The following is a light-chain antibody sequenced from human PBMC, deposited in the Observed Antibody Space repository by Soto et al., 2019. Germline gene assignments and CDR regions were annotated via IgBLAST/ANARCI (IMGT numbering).Light chain of an antibody. CDR2: AAS. Sequence: DIQMTQSPSSLSTSVGERVTITCRASQSIATYLNWYQHKLGKAPKLLIYAASSLQTGVPSRFSGSGSGTDFTLTISSLQPEDFAPNFCQQSYTIPITFGQGTRLEIK. CDR1: QSIATY. V-gene: IGKV1-39*01. CDR3: QQSYTIPIT. J-gene: IGKJ5*01.